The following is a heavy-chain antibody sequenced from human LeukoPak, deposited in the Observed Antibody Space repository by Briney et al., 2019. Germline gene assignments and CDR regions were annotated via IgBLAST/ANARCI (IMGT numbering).Heavy chain of an antibody. CDR3: ARERYCSGGSYYPIWLN. CDR1: GGTFSSYA. CDR2: IIPIFGTA. Sequence: GSSVKVSCKASGGTFSSYAISWVRQAPGQGLEWMGGIIPIFGTANYAQKFQGRVTITADESTSTAYMELSSLRSEDTAVYYCARERYCSGGSYYPIWLNWGQGTLVTVSS. J-gene: IGHJ4*02. V-gene: IGHV1-69*01. D-gene: IGHD2-15*01.